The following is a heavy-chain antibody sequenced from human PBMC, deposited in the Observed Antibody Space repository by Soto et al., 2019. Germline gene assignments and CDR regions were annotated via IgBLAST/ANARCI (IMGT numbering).Heavy chain of an antibody. D-gene: IGHD6-19*01. CDR3: ARDDGWLILDY. CDR2: ITRSSSYI. Sequence: EVQLVDSGGGRVKPGGSLRLSCAASGFAFNTYSMNWVRQAPGKGLEWIAFITRSSSYIYYADSVRGRFTLSRDNAKNSLYLQMNSLRAEDTAIYYCARDDGWLILDYWGQGTLVTVSS. V-gene: IGHV3-21*06. CDR1: GFAFNTYS. J-gene: IGHJ4*02.